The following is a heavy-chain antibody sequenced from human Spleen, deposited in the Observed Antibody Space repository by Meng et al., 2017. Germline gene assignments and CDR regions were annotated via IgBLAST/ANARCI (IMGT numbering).Heavy chain of an antibody. J-gene: IGHJ4*02. CDR3: ARANPQLVRLFDY. Sequence: QADVQEPGPGLVKPSQTLSLTCTVSGGSISSGGYYWSWIRHHPGKGLEWIGYIYYSGSTYYNPSLKSRVTISVDTSKNQFSLKLSSVTAADTAVYYCARANPQLVRLFDYWGQGTLVTVSS. CDR1: GGSISSGGYY. CDR2: IYYSGST. D-gene: IGHD6-13*01. V-gene: IGHV4-31*03.